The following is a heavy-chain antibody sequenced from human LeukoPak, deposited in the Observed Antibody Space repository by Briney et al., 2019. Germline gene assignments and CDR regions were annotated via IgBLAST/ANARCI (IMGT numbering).Heavy chain of an antibody. CDR3: AKGAFGYGDNYYYYYGMDV. Sequence: GGSLRLSCAASGFTFSSYGMHWVRQAPGKGLEWVAVISYDGSNKYYADSVKGRFTISRDNSKNTLYLQMNSLRAEDTAVYYCAKGAFGYGDNYYYYYGMDVWGQGTTVTVSS. J-gene: IGHJ6*02. V-gene: IGHV3-30*18. D-gene: IGHD4-17*01. CDR2: ISYDGSNK. CDR1: GFTFSSYG.